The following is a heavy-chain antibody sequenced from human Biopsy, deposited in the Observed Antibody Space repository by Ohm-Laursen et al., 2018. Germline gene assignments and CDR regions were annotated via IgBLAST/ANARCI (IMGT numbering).Heavy chain of an antibody. CDR1: GFPFHNYA. V-gene: IGHV3-23*01. J-gene: IGHJ5*01. CDR2: INDPGGKT. Sequence: SLRLSCAASGFPFHNYAMTWIRQAPRKGLEWVSRINDPGGKTSYADSVKGRFTISRDNSKSTLYLQIHRLRAEGTAIYYCAKADVVGTLRGTSLFDSWGQGTLVTVSS. D-gene: IGHD2-2*01. CDR3: AKADVVGTLRGTSLFDS.